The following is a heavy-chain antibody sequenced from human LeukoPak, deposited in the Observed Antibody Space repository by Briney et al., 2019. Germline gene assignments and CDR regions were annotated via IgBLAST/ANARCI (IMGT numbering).Heavy chain of an antibody. D-gene: IGHD1-7*01. J-gene: IGHJ4*02. CDR3: ATSYNWNYGYYFDY. CDR1: GGSISSGSYY. V-gene: IGHV4-61*02. CDR2: IYTSGST. Sequence: SETLSLTCTVSGGSISSGSYYWSWIRQPAGKGLEWIGRIYTSGSTNYNPSLKSRVTITVDTSKNQFSLKLSSVTAADTAVYYCATSYNWNYGYYFDYWGQGTLVTVSS.